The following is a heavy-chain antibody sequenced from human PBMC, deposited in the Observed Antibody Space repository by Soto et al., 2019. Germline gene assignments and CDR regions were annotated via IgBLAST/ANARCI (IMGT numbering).Heavy chain of an antibody. Sequence: EVQLLESGGGLVQPGGSLRLSCADSGFTFSIYAMSWVRQAPGKGLEWVSAISGSGDYTYYADSVKGRFAISRDNSKNTLYLQMNSLRAEDTAVYYCAKVLKAVAGTYDYWGQGTLVTVSS. J-gene: IGHJ4*02. CDR3: AKVLKAVAGTYDY. CDR2: ISGSGDYT. D-gene: IGHD6-19*01. V-gene: IGHV3-23*01. CDR1: GFTFSIYA.